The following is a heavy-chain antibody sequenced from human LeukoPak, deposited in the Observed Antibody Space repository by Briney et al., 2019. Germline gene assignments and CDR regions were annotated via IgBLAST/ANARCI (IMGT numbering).Heavy chain of an antibody. CDR1: GYTFTSYG. J-gene: IGHJ4*02. Sequence: GASVKVSCMASGYTFTSYGISWVRQAPGQGLEWMGWISAYNGNTNYAQKLQGRVTMTTDTSTSTAYMELRSLRSDDTAVYYCARLRDIVVVPAAFLDYWGQGTLVTVSS. V-gene: IGHV1-18*04. CDR2: ISAYNGNT. D-gene: IGHD2-2*01. CDR3: ARLRDIVVVPAAFLDY.